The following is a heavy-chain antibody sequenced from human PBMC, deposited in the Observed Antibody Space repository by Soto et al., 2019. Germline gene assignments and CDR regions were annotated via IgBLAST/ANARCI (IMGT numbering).Heavy chain of an antibody. CDR1: GGSISSGGYY. J-gene: IGHJ4*02. CDR3: ARVSGALWGFDY. Sequence: SETLSLTCTVSGGSISSGGYYWSWIRQHPGKGLEWIGYIYYSGSTYYNPSLKSRVTISVDTSKNQFSLKLSSVTAADTAVYYCARVSGALWGFDYWGQGTLVTVPQ. V-gene: IGHV4-31*03. D-gene: IGHD7-27*01. CDR2: IYYSGST.